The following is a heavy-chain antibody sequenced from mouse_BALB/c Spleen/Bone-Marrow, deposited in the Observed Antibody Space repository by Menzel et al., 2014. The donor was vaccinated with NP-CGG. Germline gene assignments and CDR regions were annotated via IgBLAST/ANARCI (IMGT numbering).Heavy chain of an antibody. CDR1: GFNIKDTY. CDR2: VDPANGNT. Sequence: EVQLQQSGAELVKPGASVKLSCTASGFNIKDTYMHWVKQRPEQGLEWIGRVDPANGNTKYDPKFQGKATITADTSSNAAYLQLSSLTSEDTAVYYCARYSLGTCYDYWGQGTTLTVSS. CDR3: ARYSLGTCYDY. V-gene: IGHV14-3*02. D-gene: IGHD6-5*01. J-gene: IGHJ2*01.